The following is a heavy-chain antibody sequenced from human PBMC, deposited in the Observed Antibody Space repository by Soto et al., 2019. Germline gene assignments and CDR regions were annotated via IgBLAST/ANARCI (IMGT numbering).Heavy chain of an antibody. CDR1: GFMFGTSG. CDR2: IWLDGSER. CDR3: ARDASGTTSFLAS. Sequence: VGSLRLSCEASGFMFGTSGMHWVRQAPGKGLEWVSGIWLDGSERYYSDSVKGRFTISRDNSKNTLFLQMNSLRVEDTAVYFCARDASGTTSFLASWGQGTLVTVSS. V-gene: IGHV3-33*01. J-gene: IGHJ5*01. D-gene: IGHD1-1*01.